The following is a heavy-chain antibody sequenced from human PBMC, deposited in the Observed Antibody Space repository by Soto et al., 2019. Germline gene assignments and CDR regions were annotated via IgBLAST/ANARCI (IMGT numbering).Heavy chain of an antibody. CDR1: GYTFTSYD. D-gene: IGHD2-15*01. Sequence: GASVKVSCKASGYTFTSYDINWVRQAPGQRLEWMGWMNPNSGNTGYAQKFQGRVTMTRNTSISTAYMELSSLRSEDTAVYYCASDRYCSGGSCYSVAFDIWGQGTMVTVSS. V-gene: IGHV1-8*01. J-gene: IGHJ3*02. CDR3: ASDRYCSGGSCYSVAFDI. CDR2: MNPNSGNT.